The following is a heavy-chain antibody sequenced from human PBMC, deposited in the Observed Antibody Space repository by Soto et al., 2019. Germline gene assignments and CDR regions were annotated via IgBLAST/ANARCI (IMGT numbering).Heavy chain of an antibody. CDR1: GFTVTNAW. CDR2: IKGKTEGGTT. Sequence: EVPLVESGGGLVQPGGSLRLSCAASGFTVTNAWMSWVRQAPGKGLEWVGRIKGKTEGGTTDYAAPVRGRFTMSRDDSRNTLYLQMNSLKTEDTAVYYCTTVPSGWRAPGGWGQGTLVTVSS. J-gene: IGHJ4*02. V-gene: IGHV3-15*01. D-gene: IGHD3-3*01. CDR3: TTVPSGWRAPGG.